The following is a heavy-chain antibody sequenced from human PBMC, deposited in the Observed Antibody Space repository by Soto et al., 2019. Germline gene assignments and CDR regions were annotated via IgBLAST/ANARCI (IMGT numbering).Heavy chain of an antibody. V-gene: IGHV3-74*01. CDR1: GFTFSSYW. D-gene: IGHD3-22*01. Sequence: GGSLRLSCAASGFTFSSYWMHWVRQAPGKGLEWVSRINSDGSSTSYADSVKGRFTISRDNAKNALYLQMNSLRAEDTAVYYCARDPTFFYDSTGYYDYWGQGTLVTVSS. CDR2: INSDGSST. CDR3: ARDPTFFYDSTGYYDY. J-gene: IGHJ4*02.